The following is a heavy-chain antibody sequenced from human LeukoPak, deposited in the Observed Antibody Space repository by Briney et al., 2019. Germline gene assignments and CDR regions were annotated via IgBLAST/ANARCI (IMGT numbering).Heavy chain of an antibody. CDR1: GFTFDDYA. D-gene: IGHD4-17*01. CDR2: ISWNSGRI. J-gene: IGHJ4*02. CDR3: AKDKGYYGDYTGLFDY. Sequence: GGSLRLSCAASGFTFDDYAMHWVRQAPGKGLEWVSGISWNSGRIGYADSVKGRFTVSRDNAKNSLYLQMNSLRAEDTALYYCAKDKGYYGDYTGLFDYWGQGTLVTVSS. V-gene: IGHV3-9*01.